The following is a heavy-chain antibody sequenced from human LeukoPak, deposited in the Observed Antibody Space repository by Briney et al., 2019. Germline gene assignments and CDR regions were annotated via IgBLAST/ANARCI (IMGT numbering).Heavy chain of an antibody. D-gene: IGHD5-18*01. CDR2: ISWDGGST. CDR1: GFTFDDYT. CDR3: AKDGNGGIQLWSQEDPYYFDY. V-gene: IGHV3-43*01. J-gene: IGHJ4*02. Sequence: GGSLRLSCAASGFTFDDYTMHWVRQAPGKGLEWVSLISWDGGSTYYADSVKGRFTISRDNSKNSLYLQMNGLRTEDTALYYCAKDGNGGIQLWSQEDPYYFDYWGQGTLVTVSS.